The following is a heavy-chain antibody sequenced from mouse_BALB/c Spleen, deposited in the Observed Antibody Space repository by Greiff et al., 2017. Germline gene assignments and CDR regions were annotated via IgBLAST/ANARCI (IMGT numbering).Heavy chain of an antibody. CDR1: GFTFSSYG. CDR3: ARHDRDYGPFDY. V-gene: IGHV5-6*01. Sequence: EVMLVESGGDLVKPGGSLKLSCAASGFTFSSYGMSWVRQTPDKRLEWVATISSGGSYTYYPDSVKGRFTISRDNAKNTLDLQMSSPKSEDTAMYYCARHDRDYGPFDYWGQGTTLTVSS. D-gene: IGHD2-4*01. CDR2: ISSGGSYT. J-gene: IGHJ2*01.